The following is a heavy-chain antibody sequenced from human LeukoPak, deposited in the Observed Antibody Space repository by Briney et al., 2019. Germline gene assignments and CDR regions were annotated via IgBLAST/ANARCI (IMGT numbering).Heavy chain of an antibody. CDR1: GFTFSSYG. J-gene: IGHJ4*02. CDR2: IRYDGSNK. Sequence: GGSLRLSCAASGFTFSSYGMHWVRQTPGKGLEWVAFIRYDGSNKYYADSVKGRFTISRDNSKNTLYLQMNSLRAEDTAVYYCAKDRIAAHELIDYWGQGTLVTVSS. CDR3: AKDRIAAHELIDY. D-gene: IGHD6-6*01. V-gene: IGHV3-30*02.